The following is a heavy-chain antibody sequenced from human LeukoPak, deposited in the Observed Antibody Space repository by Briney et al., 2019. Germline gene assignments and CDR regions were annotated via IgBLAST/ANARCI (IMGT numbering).Heavy chain of an antibody. V-gene: IGHV3-74*01. CDR2: INGDGSST. J-gene: IGHJ4*02. D-gene: IGHD3-22*01. CDR3: ARGASSGHYVSGDH. Sequence: GGSLRLSCAASGFTFNNYWMHWVRQAPGKGLVWVSRINGDGSSTNYADSVKGRFTISRDNAKNTVSMQMNSLRADDTAVYYCARGASSGHYVSGDHWGQGTLGTVSS. CDR1: GFTFNNYW.